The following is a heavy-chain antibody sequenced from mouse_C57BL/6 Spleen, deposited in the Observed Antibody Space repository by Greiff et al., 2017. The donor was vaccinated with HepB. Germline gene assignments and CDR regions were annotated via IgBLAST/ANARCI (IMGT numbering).Heavy chain of an antibody. D-gene: IGHD2-5*01. CDR2: ISYDGSN. Sequence: VQLKESGPGLVKPSQSLSLTCSVTGYSITSGYYWNWIRQFPGNKLEWMGYISYDGSNNYNPSLKNRISITRDTSKNQFFLKLNSVTTEDTATYYCAREYSNYFDYWGQGTTLTVSS. V-gene: IGHV3-6*01. CDR1: GYSITSGYY. J-gene: IGHJ2*01. CDR3: AREYSNYFDY.